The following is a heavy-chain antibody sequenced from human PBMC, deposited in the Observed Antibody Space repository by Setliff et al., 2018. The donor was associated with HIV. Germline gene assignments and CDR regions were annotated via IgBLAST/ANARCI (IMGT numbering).Heavy chain of an antibody. CDR2: IYHSGTT. CDR1: GYSISSGYY. CDR3: ARYSPRGYTLTGPY. D-gene: IGHD6-25*01. Sequence: SETLSLTCAVSGYSISSGYYWGWIRQPPGKGLEWVGSIYHSGTTYYNPSLKSRVTISVDTSKNQFSLKLTSVTAADTAVYYCARYSPRGYTLTGPYWGQGTLVTVSS. V-gene: IGHV4-38-2*01. J-gene: IGHJ4*02.